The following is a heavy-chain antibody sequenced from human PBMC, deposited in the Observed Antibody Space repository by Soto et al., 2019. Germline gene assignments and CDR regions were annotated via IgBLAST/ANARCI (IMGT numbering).Heavy chain of an antibody. D-gene: IGHD1-26*01. V-gene: IGHV3-30*18. CDR2: ISYDGSNK. J-gene: IGHJ4*02. CDR1: GFNFSSYG. CDR3: AKDEGYSGSYPRPPYDY. Sequence: GGSQRLSCAASGFNFSSYGMHWVRQAPGKGLEWVAVISYDGSNKYYADSVKGRFTISRDNSKNTLYLQMNSLRAEDTAVYYCAKDEGYSGSYPRPPYDYWGQGTLVTVSS.